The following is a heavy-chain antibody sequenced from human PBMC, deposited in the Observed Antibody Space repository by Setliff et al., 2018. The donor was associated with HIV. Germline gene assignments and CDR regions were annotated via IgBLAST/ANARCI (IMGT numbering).Heavy chain of an antibody. Sequence: GESLKISCKGSGYTFTSYWIGWVRQMPGKGLEWMGIIYPGDSDTRYSPSFQGRVTISADKSINTAYLQWSSLQASDTAVYYCARRASKASLDYWGQGTLVTV. CDR2: IYPGDSDT. CDR1: GYTFTSYW. J-gene: IGHJ4*02. CDR3: ARRASKASLDY. V-gene: IGHV5-51*01.